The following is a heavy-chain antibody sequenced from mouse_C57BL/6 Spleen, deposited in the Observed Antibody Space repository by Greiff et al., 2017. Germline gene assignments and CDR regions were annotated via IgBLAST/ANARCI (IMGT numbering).Heavy chain of an antibody. J-gene: IGHJ2*01. D-gene: IGHD1-1*01. CDR3: ARERNYYGSSRYYFDY. CDR1: GYAFSSSW. Sequence: QVQLQQSGPELVKPGASVKISCKASGYAFSSSWMNWVKQRPGKGLEWIGRIYPGDGDTNYNGKFKGKATLTADKSSSTAYMQLSSLTSEDSAVYFCARERNYYGSSRYYFDYGGQGTTLTVSS. V-gene: IGHV1-82*01. CDR2: IYPGDGDT.